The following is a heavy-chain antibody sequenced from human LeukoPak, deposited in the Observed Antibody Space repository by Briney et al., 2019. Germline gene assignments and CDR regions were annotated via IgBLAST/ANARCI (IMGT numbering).Heavy chain of an antibody. CDR3: ARDRIAAAGNWFDS. CDR2: INSDGSST. D-gene: IGHD6-13*01. CDR1: GFTFSSYW. V-gene: IGHV3-74*01. J-gene: IGHJ5*01. Sequence: GGSLRLSCTASGFTFSSYWMHWVRQAPGKGLVWVSRINSDGSSTSYADAVKGGFTISRDNAKNTLYLQMNSLRAEDTAVYYCARDRIAAAGNWFDSWGQGTLVTVSS.